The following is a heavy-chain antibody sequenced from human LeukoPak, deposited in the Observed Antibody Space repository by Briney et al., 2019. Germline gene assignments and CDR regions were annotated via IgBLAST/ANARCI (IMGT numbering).Heavy chain of an antibody. D-gene: IGHD3-10*02. CDR1: GFTFNSYG. J-gene: IGHJ6*04. Sequence: GGSLRLSCAASGFTFNSYGMSWVRQAPGKGLEWVSALSGSGGSTYYADSVKGRFTISRDNAKNSLYLQMNSLRAEDTAVYYCAELGITMIGGVWGKGATVTISS. CDR2: LSGSGGST. CDR3: AELGITMIGGV. V-gene: IGHV3-23*01.